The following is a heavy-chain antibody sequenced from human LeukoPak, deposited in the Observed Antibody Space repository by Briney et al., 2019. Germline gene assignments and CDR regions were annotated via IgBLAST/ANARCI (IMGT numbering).Heavy chain of an antibody. CDR1: GGSISSSSYY. D-gene: IGHD3-22*01. J-gene: IGHJ3*02. Sequence: SETLSLTCTVSGGSISSSSYYWGWIRQPPGKGLEWIGSIYYSGSTYYNPSLKSRVTISVDTSKNQFSLKLSSVTAADTAVYYCARRVLYYDSSGSDGDAFDIWGQGTMVTVSS. V-gene: IGHV4-39*01. CDR2: IYYSGST. CDR3: ARRVLYYDSSGSDGDAFDI.